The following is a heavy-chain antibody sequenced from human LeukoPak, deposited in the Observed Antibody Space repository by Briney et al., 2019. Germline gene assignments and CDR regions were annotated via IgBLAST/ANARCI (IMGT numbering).Heavy chain of an antibody. V-gene: IGHV3-7*03. D-gene: IGHD1-26*01. CDR3: ATYSGAHHKTFDD. J-gene: IGHJ4*02. CDR1: GFSFSSYW. CDR2: IKQDESEK. Sequence: TGGSLRLSCVASGFSFSSYWMSWVRQAPGKGLEWVANIKQDESEKDYVDSVKGRFTISRDNAKNSLYLQMSSLRVEDTAVYYCATYSGAHHKTFDDWGQGTLVTVSS.